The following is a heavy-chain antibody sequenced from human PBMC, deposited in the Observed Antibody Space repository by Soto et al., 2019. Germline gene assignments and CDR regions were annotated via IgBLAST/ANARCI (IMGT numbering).Heavy chain of an antibody. CDR1: GFTFSNYV. V-gene: IGHV3-23*01. CDR3: AKVGSQFGFYYYYMDV. Sequence: GGSLRLSCGASGFTFSNYVMTWVRQAPGKGLEWVSSISDDGQSTYYAGSVKGRFTISRDNSKDTLYLQMNSLRAEDTAVYYCAKVGSQFGFYYYYMDVWGKGTTVTVSS. D-gene: IGHD3-16*01. CDR2: ISDDGQST. J-gene: IGHJ6*03.